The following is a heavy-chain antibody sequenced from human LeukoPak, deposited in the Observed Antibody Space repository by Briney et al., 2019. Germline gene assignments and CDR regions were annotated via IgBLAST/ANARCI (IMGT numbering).Heavy chain of an antibody. CDR2: ISSSGSTI. CDR3: ASPRAGGWPLAGDAFDI. Sequence: PGGSLRLSCAASGFTCSDDYRSCSRDPGGEGLGLSLFISSSGSTIYYADSVKGRFTISRDNAKNSLYLQMNSLRAEDTAVYYCASPRAGGWPLAGDAFDIWGQGTMVTVSS. J-gene: IGHJ3*02. D-gene: IGHD3-16*01. CDR1: GFTCSDDY. V-gene: IGHV3-11*01.